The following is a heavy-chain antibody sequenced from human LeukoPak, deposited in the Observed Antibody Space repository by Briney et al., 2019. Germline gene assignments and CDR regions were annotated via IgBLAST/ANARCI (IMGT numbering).Heavy chain of an antibody. Sequence: SQTLSLTCTVSGGSISSGDYYWSWIRQPPGKGLEWIGYIYYSGSTYYNPSLKSRVTISVDTSKNQFPLKLSSVTAADTAAYYCARDGTLDYYGMDVWGQGTTVTVSS. CDR2: IYYSGST. V-gene: IGHV4-30-4*01. J-gene: IGHJ6*02. CDR3: ARDGTLDYYGMDV. D-gene: IGHD1-26*01. CDR1: GGSISSGDYY.